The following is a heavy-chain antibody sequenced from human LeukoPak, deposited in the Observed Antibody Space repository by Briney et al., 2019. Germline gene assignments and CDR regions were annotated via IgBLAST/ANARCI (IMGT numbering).Heavy chain of an antibody. D-gene: IGHD6-19*01. V-gene: IGHV3-33*06. CDR3: AKLGAVAGGSFFDY. J-gene: IGHJ4*02. CDR2: IWYDGSNK. Sequence: GGSLRLSCAASGFTFSNYGMHWVRQAPGKGLEWVAIIWYDGSNKYYADSVKGRFTISRDNSKNTLYLQMNSLRAEDTAVYYCAKLGAVAGGSFFDYWGQGTLVTVSS. CDR1: GFTFSNYG.